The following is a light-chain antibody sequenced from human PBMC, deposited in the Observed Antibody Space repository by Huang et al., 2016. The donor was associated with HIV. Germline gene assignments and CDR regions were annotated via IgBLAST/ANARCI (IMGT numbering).Light chain of an antibody. CDR3: QHYRSSPPMYT. Sequence: EVVLTQSPGTLSLSPGESATLSCRPSQSIHSVNYLALYQQKPGQAPTLLIYGASSRATGIPDRVSGSGAGTDFTLTISRLEPEDFAVYYCQHYRSSPPMYTFGQGTKLEIK. CDR2: GAS. J-gene: IGKJ2*01. V-gene: IGKV3-20*01. CDR1: QSIHSVNY.